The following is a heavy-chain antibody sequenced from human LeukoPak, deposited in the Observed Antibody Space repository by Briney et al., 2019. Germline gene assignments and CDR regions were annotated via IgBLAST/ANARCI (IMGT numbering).Heavy chain of an antibody. V-gene: IGHV3-23*01. D-gene: IGHD3-10*01. J-gene: IGHJ3*02. Sequence: GGSLRLSCAASGFTFRNYAMTWVRQAPGKGLEWVSAISGGGGSAYYAAPVKGRFTISRDNSKSTLYLQLNSLRAEDTALYYCAKDVLLWFGEIGHDAFDTWGQGTMVSVSS. CDR2: ISGGGGSA. CDR1: GFTFRNYA. CDR3: AKDVLLWFGEIGHDAFDT.